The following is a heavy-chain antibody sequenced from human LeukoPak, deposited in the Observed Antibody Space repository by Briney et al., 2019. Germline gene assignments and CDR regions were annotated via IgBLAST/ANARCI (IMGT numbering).Heavy chain of an antibody. V-gene: IGHV3-21*01. CDR1: GFTFSSHT. J-gene: IGHJ3*02. CDR2: ISSSSYR. CDR3: ARDLILSDAFDI. Sequence: GGSLRLSCAASGFTFSSHTMNWVRQAPGKGLEWVSSISSSSYRYYAGSVKGRFTISRDNAKKSLYLEMNSLRAEDTAVYYCARDLILSDAFDIWGQGTMVTVSS. D-gene: IGHD2/OR15-2a*01.